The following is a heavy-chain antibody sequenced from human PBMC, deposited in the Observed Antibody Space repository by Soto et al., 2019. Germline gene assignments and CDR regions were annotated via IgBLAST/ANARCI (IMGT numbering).Heavy chain of an antibody. D-gene: IGHD3-22*01. J-gene: IGHJ3*01. CDR1: GFTFSTYA. Sequence: PGGSLILSCAASGFTFSTYALHWVRQAPGKGLEWVATVTSDGSNKYHADSVEGRFTISRDDSKNTLYLQLNSLRAEDTAVYYCGRITLKTSVDTFDFWGQGTMVTVSS. CDR3: GRITLKTSVDTFDF. V-gene: IGHV3-30-3*01. CDR2: VTSDGSNK.